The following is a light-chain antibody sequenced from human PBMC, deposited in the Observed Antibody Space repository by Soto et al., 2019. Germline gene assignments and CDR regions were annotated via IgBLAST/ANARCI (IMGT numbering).Light chain of an antibody. CDR1: QSIATW. CDR3: QHYNSYSEA. CDR2: KAS. V-gene: IGKV1-5*03. Sequence: DIQMTQSPSILSASVGDRVTITCRASQSIATWLAWYQQRPGKAPKLLIYKASSLEGGVPSRFSGSGSGTEFTLTISSLQPDDFATYYCQHYNSYSEAFGQGTKVDI. J-gene: IGKJ1*01.